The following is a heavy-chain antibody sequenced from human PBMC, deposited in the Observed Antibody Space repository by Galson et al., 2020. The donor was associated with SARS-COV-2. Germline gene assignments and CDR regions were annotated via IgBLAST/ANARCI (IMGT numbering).Heavy chain of an antibody. CDR2: IIPIFGTA. J-gene: IGHJ6*03. Sequence: SVKVSCKASGGTFSSYAISWVRQAPGQGLEWMGGIIPIFGTANYAQKFQGRVTITADESTSTAYMELSSLRSEDTAVYYCARDRGTAMVKYYCYMDVWGKGTTVTVSS. CDR3: ARDRGTAMVKYYCYMDV. CDR1: GGTFSSYA. V-gene: IGHV1-69*13. D-gene: IGHD5-18*01.